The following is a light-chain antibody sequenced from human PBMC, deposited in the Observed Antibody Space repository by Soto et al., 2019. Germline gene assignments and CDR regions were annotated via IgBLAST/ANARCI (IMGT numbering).Light chain of an antibody. CDR2: SAS. CDR1: QSISTE. CDR3: QQGHNWPLT. V-gene: IGKV3-15*01. Sequence: EIVMTQSPATLSVSPGERATLSCRASQSISTELAWYQQKPGQPPRLLIYSASTRATGVPARFTGSGSGSEFALTISGLQAVDFADYYCQQGHNWPLTFGQGTRLEI. J-gene: IGKJ2*01.